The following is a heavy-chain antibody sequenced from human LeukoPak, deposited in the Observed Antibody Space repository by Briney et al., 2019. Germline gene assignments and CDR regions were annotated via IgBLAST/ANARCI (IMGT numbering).Heavy chain of an antibody. V-gene: IGHV4-30-4*01. CDR1: GGSITSGDYL. D-gene: IGHD3-9*01. Sequence: SETLSLTCTVSGGSITSGDYLWSWIRQSPGKGLDWIGYIHHSGSTHYNPSFDSRLTITVDTSKNQFSLKLSSVTAADTAVYYCARDRRGWLDGMDLWGQGTTVTVSS. J-gene: IGHJ6*02. CDR2: IHHSGST. CDR3: ARDRRGWLDGMDL.